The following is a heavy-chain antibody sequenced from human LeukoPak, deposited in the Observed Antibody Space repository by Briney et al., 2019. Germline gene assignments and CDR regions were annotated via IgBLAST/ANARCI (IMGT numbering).Heavy chain of an antibody. Sequence: ASVKVSCKASGYTFTSYDINWVRQATGQGLEWMGWMNPNSGTTGYAQKFQGRVTMTRNTSISTAYMELSSLRSEDTAVYYCARGPHYYDSSGYYYVLFHFDYWGQGTLVTVSS. D-gene: IGHD3-22*01. CDR2: MNPNSGTT. CDR1: GYTFTSYD. CDR3: ARGPHYYDSSGYYYVLFHFDY. J-gene: IGHJ4*02. V-gene: IGHV1-8*01.